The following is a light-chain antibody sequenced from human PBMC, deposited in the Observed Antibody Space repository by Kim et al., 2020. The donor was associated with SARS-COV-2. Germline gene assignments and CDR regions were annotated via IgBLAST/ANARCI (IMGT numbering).Light chain of an antibody. Sequence: RATINCKPSQSFLYSSRNKNDLAWFQQKPGQPPKLLFHGASTRESGVPARFSGSGSGTDFTLTSSSLQAEDVAVYYCQQYYSTPYTFGQGTKLEIK. CDR1: QSFLYSSRNKND. J-gene: IGKJ2*01. V-gene: IGKV4-1*01. CDR2: GAS. CDR3: QQYYSTPYT.